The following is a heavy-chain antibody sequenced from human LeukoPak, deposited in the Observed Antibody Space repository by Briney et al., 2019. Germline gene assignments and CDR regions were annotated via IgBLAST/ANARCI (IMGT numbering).Heavy chain of an antibody. Sequence: GGSLRLSCAASGFTFSSYAMSWVRQAPGKGLEWVSAISGSGGSTYYADSVKGRFTISRDNSKNTLYQQMNSLRAEDTAVYYCAKAKVLWFGEYVDYWGQGTLVTVSS. CDR2: ISGSGGST. D-gene: IGHD3-10*01. CDR1: GFTFSSYA. CDR3: AKAKVLWFGEYVDY. J-gene: IGHJ4*02. V-gene: IGHV3-23*01.